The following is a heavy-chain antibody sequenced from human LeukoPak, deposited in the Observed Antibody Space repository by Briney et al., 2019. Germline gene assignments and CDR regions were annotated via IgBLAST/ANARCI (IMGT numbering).Heavy chain of an antibody. CDR1: GESLNDYY. D-gene: IGHD2-21*02. Sequence: SETLTLTCGVHGESLNDYYWSWIRQSPGKGLEWIGEITHNGSTTFNPSLESRLTISVDTSKKQFSLKLTSVTAADTAVYHCARLRSVTDQSIDDWGQGTPVTVSS. V-gene: IGHV4-34*01. CDR3: ARLRSVTDQSIDD. J-gene: IGHJ4*02. CDR2: ITHNGST.